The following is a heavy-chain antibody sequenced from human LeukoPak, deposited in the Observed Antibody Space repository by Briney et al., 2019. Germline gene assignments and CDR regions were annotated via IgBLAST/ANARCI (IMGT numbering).Heavy chain of an antibody. CDR1: GGSISSYY. J-gene: IGHJ4*02. Sequence: SETLSLTCTVSGGSISSYYWSWIRQPPGKELEWIGYIYYRGSTNYNPSLKSRVTISVDTSKNQFSLKLSSVTAADTAVYYCAREGGSYHYWGQGTLVTVSS. CDR3: AREGGSYHY. CDR2: IYYRGST. D-gene: IGHD1-26*01. V-gene: IGHV4-59*12.